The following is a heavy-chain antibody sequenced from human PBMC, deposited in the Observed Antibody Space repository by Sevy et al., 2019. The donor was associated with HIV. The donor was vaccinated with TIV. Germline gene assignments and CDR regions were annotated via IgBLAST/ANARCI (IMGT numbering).Heavy chain of an antibody. Sequence: GGSLRLSCAASRFTFSTYAMHWVRQAPGKGLEWVAVISYDGSTEYYADSVKGRFTISRDNSKNTLYLQLNTLLVEDTAVYYCARDSGYDAYFVVGAYWGQGTLVTVSS. CDR2: ISYDGSTE. CDR3: ARDSGYDAYFVVGAY. CDR1: RFTFSTYA. J-gene: IGHJ4*02. D-gene: IGHD2-21*01. V-gene: IGHV3-30-3*01.